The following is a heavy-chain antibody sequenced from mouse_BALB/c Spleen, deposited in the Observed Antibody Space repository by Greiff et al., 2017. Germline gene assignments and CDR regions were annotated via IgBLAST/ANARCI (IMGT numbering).Heavy chain of an antibody. CDR2: INSNGGST. CDR1: GFTFSSYC. J-gene: IGHJ4*01. D-gene: IGHD4-1*01. V-gene: IGHV5-6-2*01. CDR3: ARRGLGLYYYAMDY. Sequence: EVMLVESGGDLVKPGGSLKLSCAASGFTFSSYCMSWVRQTPDKRLEWVATINSNGGSTYYPDTVKGRFTISRDNAKNTLYLQMSSLKSEDTALYYCARRGLGLYYYAMDYWGQGTSVTVSS.